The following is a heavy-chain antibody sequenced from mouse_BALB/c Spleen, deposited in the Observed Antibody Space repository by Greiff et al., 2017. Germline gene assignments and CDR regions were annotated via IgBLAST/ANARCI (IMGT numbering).Heavy chain of an antibody. CDR1: GFTFSSYT. CDR3: ARQIYYGSSYFDY. J-gene: IGHJ2*01. CDR2: ISNGGGST. Sequence: EVQGVESGGGLVQPGGSLKLSCAASGFTFSSYTMSWVRQTPEKRLEWVAYISNGGGSTYYPDTVKGRFTISRDNAKNTLYLQMSSLKSEDTAMYYCARQIYYGSSYFDYWGQGTTLTVSS. D-gene: IGHD1-1*01. V-gene: IGHV5-12-2*01.